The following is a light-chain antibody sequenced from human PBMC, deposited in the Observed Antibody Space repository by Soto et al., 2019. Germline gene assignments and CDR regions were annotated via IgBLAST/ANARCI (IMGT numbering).Light chain of an antibody. J-gene: IGKJ5*01. CDR2: DAS. CDR3: QQRSNWPIT. CDR1: QSVGSL. V-gene: IGKV3-11*01. Sequence: EIVLTQSPATLSLSPGEGATLSCRASQSVGSLLAWYQQKPGQAPRLVIYDASNRATGIPARFSGSGSGTDFTLPISSLEPEDFPVYYCQQRSNWPITFGQGTRLEMK.